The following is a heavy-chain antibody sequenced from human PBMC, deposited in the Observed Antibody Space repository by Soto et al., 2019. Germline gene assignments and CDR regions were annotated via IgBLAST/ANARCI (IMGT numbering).Heavy chain of an antibody. CDR2: ISGSGGST. Sequence: WGSLRLSCAASGFTLCSHSLSRGRPAPGEGLEWVSAISGSGGSTYYADSVKGRFTISRDNSKNTLYLQMNSLRAEDTAVYYCAKDHYGDYVFPQGFDYWGQGTLVTVS. J-gene: IGHJ4*02. CDR1: GFTLCSHS. CDR3: AKDHYGDYVFPQGFDY. V-gene: IGHV3-23*01. D-gene: IGHD4-17*01.